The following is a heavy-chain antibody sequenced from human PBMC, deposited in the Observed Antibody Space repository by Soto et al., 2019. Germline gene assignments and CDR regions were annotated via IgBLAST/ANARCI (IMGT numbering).Heavy chain of an antibody. CDR2: ISWNSGSI. CDR1: GFTFDNYA. V-gene: IGHV3-9*01. Sequence: SLGLARAASGFTFDNYAIHLVRQAPGKGLEWVSGISWNSGSIGYADSVKGRFTISGDNAKNSLYLQMNSLRAEDTALYYCAKDIAYYYYYMDVWGKGTTVTVSS. CDR3: AKDIAYYYYYMDV. J-gene: IGHJ6*03.